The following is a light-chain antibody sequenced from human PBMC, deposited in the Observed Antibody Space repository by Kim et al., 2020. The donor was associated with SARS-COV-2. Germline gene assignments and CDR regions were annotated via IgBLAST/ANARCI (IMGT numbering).Light chain of an antibody. CDR3: QQYNNWPFT. CDR2: GAS. Sequence: EIVMTRSPATLSVSPGERATLSCRASQSVSSNLAWYQQNPGQAPRLLIYGASTRATGIPARFSGSGSGTEFNLTISSLQSEDFAVYYCQQYNNWPFTFGQGTKLEI. J-gene: IGKJ2*01. CDR1: QSVSSN. V-gene: IGKV3-15*01.